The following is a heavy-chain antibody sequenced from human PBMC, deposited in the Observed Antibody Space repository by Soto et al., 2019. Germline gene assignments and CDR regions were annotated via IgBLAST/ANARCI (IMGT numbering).Heavy chain of an antibody. Sequence: EVQVLESGGGFVQPGGSLRLSCSGSGFTLSSYAMSWVRQAPGKGLEWVSAISASGATTYYTDSVKGRFTISRDNAKNSLYLQMNSLRAEDTAFYYCAKDRTYTSGWGDALDIWGQGTMVTVSS. CDR2: ISASGATT. V-gene: IGHV3-23*01. CDR1: GFTLSSYA. CDR3: AKDRTYTSGWGDALDI. J-gene: IGHJ3*02. D-gene: IGHD6-19*01.